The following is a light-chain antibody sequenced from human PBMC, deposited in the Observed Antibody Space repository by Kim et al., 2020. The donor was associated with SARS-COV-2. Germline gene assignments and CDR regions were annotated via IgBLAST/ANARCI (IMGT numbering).Light chain of an antibody. CDR2: GAS. J-gene: IGKJ2*01. CDR1: QSVTSSY. CDR3: QHYGSPPQT. V-gene: IGKV3-20*01. Sequence: WSRGERATLSCRASQSVTSSYLAWFQQKPGQAPRLLIYGASSRATGIPDRFSGSGSETDFTLTISRLEPEDLAVYYCQHYGSPPQTFGQGTKLEI.